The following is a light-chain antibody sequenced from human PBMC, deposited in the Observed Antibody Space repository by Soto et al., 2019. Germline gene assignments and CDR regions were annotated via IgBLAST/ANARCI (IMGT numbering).Light chain of an antibody. CDR1: QSVGNN. CDR2: GAS. V-gene: IGKV3-15*01. CDR3: QQYNNWHFT. J-gene: IGKJ3*01. Sequence: EIVMTQSPATLSVSPGERATLSCRASQSVGNNLAWYQQKPGQAPRLRIYGASTRATGIPARFSGSGSGTEFTLTISSLQSEDFAVYYCQQYNNWHFTFGPGTKVDIK.